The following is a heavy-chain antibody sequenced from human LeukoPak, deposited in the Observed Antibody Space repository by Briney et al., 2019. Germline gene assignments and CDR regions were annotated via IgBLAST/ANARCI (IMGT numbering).Heavy chain of an antibody. D-gene: IGHD3-10*01. CDR1: GFTFSSYA. CDR3: AKTPSYYGSGSYPSDY. Sequence: GGSLRLSCAASGFTFSSYAMSWVRQAPGKGLEWVSAISGSGGSTYYADSVKGRFTISRDNSKNTLYLQMTSLRAEDTAVYYCAKTPSYYGSGSYPSDYWGQGTLVTVSS. CDR2: ISGSGGST. V-gene: IGHV3-23*01. J-gene: IGHJ4*02.